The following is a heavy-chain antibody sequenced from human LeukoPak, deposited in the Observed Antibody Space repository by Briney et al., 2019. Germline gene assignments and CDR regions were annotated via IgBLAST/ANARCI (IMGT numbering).Heavy chain of an antibody. V-gene: IGHV1-69*13. CDR3: ARGGGYNEEWSYYFDY. D-gene: IGHD5-24*01. J-gene: IGHJ4*02. Sequence: GASVKVSCKASGGTFSSYAISWVRQAPGQGLEWMGGIIPIFGTANYAQKFQGRVTITADESTSTAYMELSSLRSEDTAVYYCARGGGYNEEWSYYFDYWGQGTLVTVSS. CDR1: GGTFSSYA. CDR2: IIPIFGTA.